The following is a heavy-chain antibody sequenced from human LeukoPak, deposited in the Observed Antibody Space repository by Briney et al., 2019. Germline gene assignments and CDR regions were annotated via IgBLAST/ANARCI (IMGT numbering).Heavy chain of an antibody. CDR2: IYYSGST. CDR3: AREGSSGDPPSDAFDI. CDR1: GGSISSGDYY. J-gene: IGHJ3*02. V-gene: IGHV4-30-4*08. D-gene: IGHD6-6*01. Sequence: PSQTLSLTCTVSGGSISSGDYYWSWIRQPPGKGLEWIGYIYYSGSTYYNPSLKSRVTISVDTSKNQFSLKLSSVTAADTAVYYCAREGSSGDPPSDAFDIWGQGTMVTVSS.